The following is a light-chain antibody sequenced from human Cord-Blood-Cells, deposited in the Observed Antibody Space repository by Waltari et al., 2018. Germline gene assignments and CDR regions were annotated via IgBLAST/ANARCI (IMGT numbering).Light chain of an antibody. Sequence: EIVLTQSPATLSLSPGERATLACRASQSVSSYLAWSQQKPVKAPRLLIYDASNRATGIPARFRGSGSGTDFTLTISSLEPEDFAVYYCQQRSNWPPIFGGGTKVEIK. CDR1: QSVSSY. V-gene: IGKV3-11*01. CDR3: QQRSNWPPI. J-gene: IGKJ4*01. CDR2: DAS.